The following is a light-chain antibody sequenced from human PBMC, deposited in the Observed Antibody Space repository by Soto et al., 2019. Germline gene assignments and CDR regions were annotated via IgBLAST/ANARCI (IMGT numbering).Light chain of an antibody. CDR1: QSVSSY. CDR2: DAS. V-gene: IGKV3-11*01. J-gene: IGKJ4*01. CDR3: QQRSNWPPAT. Sequence: IVLTQSPDTLSLSPGQRATLFCRASQSVSSYLAWYQQKPGQAPRLLIYDASSRATGIPARFSGSGSGTDFTLTISSLEPEDSAVYYCQQRSNWPPATFGGGTKVEIK.